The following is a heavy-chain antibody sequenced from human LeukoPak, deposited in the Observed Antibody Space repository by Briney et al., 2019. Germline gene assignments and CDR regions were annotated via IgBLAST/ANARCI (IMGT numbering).Heavy chain of an antibody. Sequence: ASVKVSCKASGYTFTSSYMHWVRQAPGQGLEWMGIINPSGSSTNYAQKFQGRVTMTWDMSTSTVYMELSSLRSEDTAVYYCAAAQGYYYYYMDVWGKGTTVTVSS. D-gene: IGHD6-6*01. CDR1: GYTFTSSY. CDR2: INPSGSST. V-gene: IGHV1-46*01. J-gene: IGHJ6*03. CDR3: AAAQGYYYYYMDV.